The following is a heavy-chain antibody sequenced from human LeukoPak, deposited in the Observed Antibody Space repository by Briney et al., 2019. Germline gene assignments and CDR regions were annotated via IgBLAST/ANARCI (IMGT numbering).Heavy chain of an antibody. CDR2: IIPIFGTA. CDR1: GGTFSSYA. J-gene: IGHJ3*02. CDR3: ARRNRLWPRDAFDI. D-gene: IGHD3-16*01. Sequence: SVKVSCKASGGTFSSYAISWVRQAPGQGLEWMGGIIPIFGTANYAQKFQGRVTITADESTSTAYMELSSLRSEDTAVYYCARRNRLWPRDAFDIWGQGTMVTVSS. V-gene: IGHV1-69*13.